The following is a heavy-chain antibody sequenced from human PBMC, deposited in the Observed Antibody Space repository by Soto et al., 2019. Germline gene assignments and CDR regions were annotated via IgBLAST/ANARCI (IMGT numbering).Heavy chain of an antibody. Sequence: QVQLQESGPGLVKPSGTLSLTCAVSGGSISSSNWWSWVRQPPGKGLEWIGEIYHSGSTNYNPSLKSRVTITVDKSKNQFSLKLSSVTAADTAVYYCARSYKFYSRGCTFDPWGQGTLVTVSS. CDR2: IYHSGST. CDR1: GGSISSSNW. J-gene: IGHJ5*02. V-gene: IGHV4-4*02. D-gene: IGHD6-19*01. CDR3: ARSYKFYSRGCTFDP.